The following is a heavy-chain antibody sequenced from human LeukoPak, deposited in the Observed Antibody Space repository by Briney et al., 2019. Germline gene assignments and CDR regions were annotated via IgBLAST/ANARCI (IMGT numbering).Heavy chain of an antibody. J-gene: IGHJ4*02. CDR1: GLTFSTYS. V-gene: IGHV3-21*01. CDR3: ARGSRLTFGGVIVTPDY. Sequence: GGSLRLSCAASGLTFSTYSMNWVRQAPGKGLEWVSSISTGSSYIYYADSVKGRFTISRDNAKNSLYLQMNSLRADDTAVYYCARGSRLTFGGVIVTPDYWGQGTLVTVSS. CDR2: ISTGSSYI. D-gene: IGHD3-16*02.